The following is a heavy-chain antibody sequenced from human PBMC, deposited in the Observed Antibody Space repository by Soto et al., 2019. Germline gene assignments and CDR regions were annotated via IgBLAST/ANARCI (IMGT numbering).Heavy chain of an antibody. Sequence: SETLSLTCTVSGGSISSSSYYWGWIRQPPGKGLEWIGSIYYSGSTYYNPSLKSRVTISVDTSKNQFSLKLSSVTAADTAVYYCARTYYDILTGYYGSTSWGQGTLVT. CDR3: ARTYYDILTGYYGSTS. V-gene: IGHV4-39*01. CDR1: GGSISSSSYY. D-gene: IGHD3-9*01. CDR2: IYYSGST. J-gene: IGHJ4*02.